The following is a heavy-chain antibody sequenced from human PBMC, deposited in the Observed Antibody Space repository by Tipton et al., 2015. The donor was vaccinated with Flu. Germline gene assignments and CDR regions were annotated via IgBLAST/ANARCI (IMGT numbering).Heavy chain of an antibody. CDR2: VSRTGST. V-gene: IGHV4-38-2*01. Sequence: LRLSCAVSGDSISSDFYWAWIRQFPGKGLEWIGTVSRTGSTIYNPSLKSRVTISIDTSKNPFSLPMRSVTAADMAVYYCARRDYSNYVSDPKNGFDPGVQGTLLAVSS. D-gene: IGHD4-11*01. CDR3: ARRDYSNYVSDPKNGFDP. J-gene: IGHJ5*02. CDR1: GDSISSDFY.